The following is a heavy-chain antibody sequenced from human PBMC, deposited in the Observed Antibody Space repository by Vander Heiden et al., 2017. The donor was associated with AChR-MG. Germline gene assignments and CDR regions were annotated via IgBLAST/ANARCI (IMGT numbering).Heavy chain of an antibody. D-gene: IGHD3-10*01. CDR3: ARVHEVQGVGAFDI. CDR2: IYYTGCT. V-gene: IGHV4-59*01. Sequence: QVQLQESGPGLVKPSETLSLTCTVSDDSISSYYWSWIRQPPGKGLEWIAYIYYTGCTNYNPSLKSRVTISIDTSKNQFSLRVYSVTAADTAVYYCARVHEVQGVGAFDIWGQGTMVSVSS. J-gene: IGHJ3*02. CDR1: DDSISSYY.